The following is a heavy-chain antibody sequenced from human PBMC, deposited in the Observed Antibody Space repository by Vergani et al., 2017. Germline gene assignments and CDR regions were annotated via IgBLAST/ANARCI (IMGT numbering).Heavy chain of an antibody. CDR1: GFTFSSYA. J-gene: IGHJ3*02. CDR2: ISGSGGST. V-gene: IGHV3-23*01. CDR3: ARDEGGSGWYHGAFDI. Sequence: EVQLLESGGGLVQPGGSLRLSCAASGFTFSSYAMSWVRQAPGKGLEWVSAISGSGGSTYYADSVKGRFTISRDNSKNTLYLQMNSLRAEDTAVYYCARDEGGSGWYHGAFDIWDRGTMVAVSS. D-gene: IGHD6-19*01.